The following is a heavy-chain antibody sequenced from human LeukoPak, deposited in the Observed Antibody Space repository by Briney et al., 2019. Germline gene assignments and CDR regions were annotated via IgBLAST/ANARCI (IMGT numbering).Heavy chain of an antibody. V-gene: IGHV4-59*12. CDR1: GGSISNYY. Sequence: SETLSLTCTVSGGSISNYYWSWIRQPPGKGLEWIGYIYYSGSTNYNPSLKSRVTISVDTSKNQFSLKLSSVTAADTAVYYCARDLEWFDPWGQGTLVTVSS. CDR2: IYYSGST. J-gene: IGHJ5*02. CDR3: ARDLEWFDP.